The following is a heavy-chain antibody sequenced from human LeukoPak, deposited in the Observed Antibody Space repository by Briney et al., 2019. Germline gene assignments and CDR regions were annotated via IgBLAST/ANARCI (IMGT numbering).Heavy chain of an antibody. Sequence: ASVKVSCKASGYTFTGYYMHWVRQAPGQGLEWMGWINPNSGGTNYAQKFQGRVTMTRDTSISTAYMELSRPRSDDTAVYYCARDLRVVAAIRTNNWFDPWGQGTLVTVSS. CDR2: INPNSGGT. CDR1: GYTFTGYY. CDR3: ARDLRVVAAIRTNNWFDP. D-gene: IGHD2-15*01. J-gene: IGHJ5*02. V-gene: IGHV1-2*02.